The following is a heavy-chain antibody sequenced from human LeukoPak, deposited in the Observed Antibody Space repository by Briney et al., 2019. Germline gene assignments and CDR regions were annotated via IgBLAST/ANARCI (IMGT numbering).Heavy chain of an antibody. Sequence: GESLKISCKGSGYSFTSYRIGWVRQMPGKGLEWIGIIYPGDSDTRYSPSFQGQVTISADKSISTAYLQWSSLKGSDTAMYYCARHIVGALYYFDYWGQGTLVTVSS. J-gene: IGHJ4*02. V-gene: IGHV5-51*01. CDR2: IYPGDSDT. D-gene: IGHD1-26*01. CDR3: ARHIVGALYYFDY. CDR1: GYSFTSYR.